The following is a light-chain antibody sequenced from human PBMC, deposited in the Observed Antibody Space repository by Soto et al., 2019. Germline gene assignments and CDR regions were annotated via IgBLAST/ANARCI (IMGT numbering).Light chain of an antibody. CDR2: GAS. Sequence: EVVLTQSPGTLSLSPGGRATLSRRASQSVGRRLAWYPQRRGKSPRLXISGASVRESGVPVRCIGRGSGPECTRTITRLEPEDVEVYGCRQYGGSTITFGLGTRLEIK. CDR1: QSVGRR. J-gene: IGKJ5*01. V-gene: IGKV3-20*01. CDR3: RQYGGSTIT.